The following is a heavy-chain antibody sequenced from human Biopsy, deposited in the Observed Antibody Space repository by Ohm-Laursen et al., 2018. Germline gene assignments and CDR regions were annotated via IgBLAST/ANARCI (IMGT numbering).Heavy chain of an antibody. CDR2: VYYTGST. J-gene: IGHJ2*01. CDR3: ARDRGYYSDRTVPGYFDL. Sequence: SETLSLTCPVSGDSTSSYYWSWIRQPPGKGLQWIGYVYYTGSTDYNPSLQSRVTISVDTSKNHFSLRLRSVTPADTAIYYCARDRGYYSDRTVPGYFDLWGRGTLVTVSS. CDR1: GDSTSSYY. D-gene: IGHD3-22*01. V-gene: IGHV4-59*01.